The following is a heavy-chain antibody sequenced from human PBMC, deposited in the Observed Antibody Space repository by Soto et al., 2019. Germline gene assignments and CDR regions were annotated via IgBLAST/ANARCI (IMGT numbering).Heavy chain of an antibody. CDR3: AAESYYYDSSGYYGEFDI. CDR2: IVVGSGNT. D-gene: IGHD3-22*01. Sequence: SVKVSCKASGFTFTSPAVQWVRQARGQRLEWIGWIVVGSGNTNYAQKFQERVTITRDMSTSTAYMELSSLRSEDTAVYYCAAESYYYDSSGYYGEFDIWGQGTMVSVSS. J-gene: IGHJ3*02. CDR1: GFTFTSPA. V-gene: IGHV1-58*01.